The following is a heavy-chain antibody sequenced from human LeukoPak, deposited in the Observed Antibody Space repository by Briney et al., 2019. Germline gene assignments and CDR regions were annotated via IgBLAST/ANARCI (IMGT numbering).Heavy chain of an antibody. CDR2: IIPILGIA. CDR3: ARQVPYVWGSYRRGQFDY. J-gene: IGHJ4*02. CDR1: GGTFSSYA. V-gene: IGHV1-69*04. Sequence: GASVKVCCKASGGTFSSYAISWVRQAPGQGLEWMGRIIPILGIANYAQKFQGRVTITADKSTSTAYMELRSLRSDDTAVYYCARQVPYVWGSYRRGQFDYWGQGTLVTVSS. D-gene: IGHD3-16*02.